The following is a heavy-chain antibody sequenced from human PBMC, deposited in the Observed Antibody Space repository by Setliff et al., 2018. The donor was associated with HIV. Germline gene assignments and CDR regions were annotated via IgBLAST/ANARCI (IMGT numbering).Heavy chain of an antibody. V-gene: IGHV1-18*01. D-gene: IGHD6-6*01. CDR2: ISAYNGNT. Sequence: ASVKVSCKASGYTFTSYGISWVRQAPGQGLEWMGWISAYNGNTNYAQSLQGRVTMTTDTSTSTAYMELRSLRSDDTALYYCARRAAGGSSPNDYMDVWGKGTTVTVSS. J-gene: IGHJ6*03. CDR3: ARRAAGGSSPNDYMDV. CDR1: GYTFTSYG.